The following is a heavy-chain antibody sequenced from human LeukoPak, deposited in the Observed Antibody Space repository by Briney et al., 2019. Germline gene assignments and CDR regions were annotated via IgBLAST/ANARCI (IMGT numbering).Heavy chain of an antibody. D-gene: IGHD6-13*01. CDR3: ARGTITAAGYYYFDY. CDR1: GFTCSSYW. V-gene: IGHV3-7*04. CDR2: IKQDGSEK. Sequence: QPWGSLSRYCAASGFTCSSYWMSWVRQAPGKGLEWVANIKQDGSEKYYVDSVKGRFTISRDNATNSLYLQMNRLRAEDTAVYYCARGTITAAGYYYFDYWGQGTQVTVSS. J-gene: IGHJ4*02.